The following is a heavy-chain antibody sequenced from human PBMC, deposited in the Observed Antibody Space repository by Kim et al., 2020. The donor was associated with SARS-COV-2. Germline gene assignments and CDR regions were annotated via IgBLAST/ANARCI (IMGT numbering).Heavy chain of an antibody. CDR1: GGSINSGGYS. D-gene: IGHD6-19*01. V-gene: IGHV4-30-2*01. Sequence: SQTLSLTCAVSGGSINSGGYSWSWIRQPPGKGLEWIGYIYYSGNTYYNPSLKSRITISVDISKNQFSLKLNSVTAADTAVYYCARFYDSGFASGWYGWFD. CDR2: IYYSGNT. CDR3: ARFYDSGFASGWYGWFD. J-gene: IGHJ5*02.